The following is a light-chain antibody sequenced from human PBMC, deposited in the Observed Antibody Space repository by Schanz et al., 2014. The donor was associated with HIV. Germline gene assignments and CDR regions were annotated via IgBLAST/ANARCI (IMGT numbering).Light chain of an antibody. Sequence: QSVLTQPPSASGIPGQRVTISCSGSSSNIGSNYVYWYQQLPGTAPKLLIYRNNQRPSGVPDRYSGSKSGTSASLAISDLQSEDEADYYCAAWDDSLNGRLFGGGTKLTVL. CDR1: SSNIGSNY. V-gene: IGLV1-47*01. J-gene: IGLJ3*02. CDR2: RNN. CDR3: AAWDDSLNGRL.